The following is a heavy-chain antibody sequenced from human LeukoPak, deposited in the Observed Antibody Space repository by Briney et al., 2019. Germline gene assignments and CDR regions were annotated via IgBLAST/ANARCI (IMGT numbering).Heavy chain of an antibody. J-gene: IGHJ6*02. CDR2: INPNSGGT. V-gene: IGHV1-2*04. D-gene: IGHD6-13*01. CDR3: ARDRPSSVAAAVNYYYYGMDV. Sequence: ASVKVSCKASGYTFTGYYMHWVRQAPGQGLEWMGWINPNSGGTNYAQKFQGWVTMTRDTSISTAYMELSRLRSDDTAVYYCARDRPSSVAAAVNYYYYGMDVWGQGTTVTVSS. CDR1: GYTFTGYY.